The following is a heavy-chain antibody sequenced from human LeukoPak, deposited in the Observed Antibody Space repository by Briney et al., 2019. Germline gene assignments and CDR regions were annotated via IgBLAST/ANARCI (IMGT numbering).Heavy chain of an antibody. D-gene: IGHD6-13*01. CDR3: ARCIAAAGTSWYYYYMDV. CDR2: IIPIFGTA. V-gene: IGHV1-69*13. CDR1: GGTFSSYA. Sequence: SVKVSCKASGGTFSSYAISWVRHAPGQGLEWMGGIIPIFGTANYAQKFQGRVTITADESTSTAYMELSSLRSEDTAVYYCARCIAAAGTSWYYYYMDVWGKGTTVTISS. J-gene: IGHJ6*03.